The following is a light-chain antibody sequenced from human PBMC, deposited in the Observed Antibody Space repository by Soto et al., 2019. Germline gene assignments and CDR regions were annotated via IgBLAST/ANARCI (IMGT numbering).Light chain of an antibody. CDR1: SSDVGGYNY. Sequence: QSALTQPPSASGSPGQSVTISCTGTSSDVGGYNYVSWYQQHPGKAPKLIIYEVTKRPSGVPDRFSGSKSGNTASLTVSGLLAEDEADYYCSSHAGIRHVGFGGGTKRTVL. V-gene: IGLV2-8*01. J-gene: IGLJ3*02. CDR3: SSHAGIRHVG. CDR2: EVT.